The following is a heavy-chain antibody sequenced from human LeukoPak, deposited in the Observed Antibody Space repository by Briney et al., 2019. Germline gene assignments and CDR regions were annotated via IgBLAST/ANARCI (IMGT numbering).Heavy chain of an antibody. Sequence: GASLQISCRGSGYSFTSYWIGWVRQLPGKGLGGRGIINPGDSDTRYSPSFQGQVTISADTSISTAYLQWSSLNASDTAMYYCARQAYGEYPDYYYYYMDVWGQGTLVTVSS. CDR3: ARQAYGEYPDYYYYYMDV. CDR1: GYSFTSYW. D-gene: IGHD4-17*01. J-gene: IGHJ6*03. CDR2: INPGDSDT. V-gene: IGHV5-51*01.